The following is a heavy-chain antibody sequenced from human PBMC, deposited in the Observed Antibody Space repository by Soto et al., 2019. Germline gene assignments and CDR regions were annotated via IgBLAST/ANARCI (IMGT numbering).Heavy chain of an antibody. CDR2: ISSDGSST. CDR3: ARVYGSGWAHFDC. J-gene: IGHJ4*02. CDR1: GFTFSNYW. D-gene: IGHD6-19*01. Sequence: PGGSLRLSCAASGFTFSNYWMHWVRQAPGKGLVWVSRISSDGSSTNYADSVKGRFTISRDNAKNTLHLQMNGLRAEDTAVYYYARVYGSGWAHFDCWGQGTLVTVSS. V-gene: IGHV3-74*01.